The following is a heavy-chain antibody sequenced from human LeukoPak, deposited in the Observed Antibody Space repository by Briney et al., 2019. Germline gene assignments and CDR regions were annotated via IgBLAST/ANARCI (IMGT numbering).Heavy chain of an antibody. J-gene: IGHJ6*02. CDR2: IIPIFGTA. D-gene: IGHD1-26*01. CDR3: ARVPSGSYRYYYYGMDV. CDR1: GGTFSSYA. Sequence: SVPVSCKASGGTFSSYAISWVRQAPGQGLEWMGGIIPIFGTANYAQKFQGRVTITADESTSTAYMELSSLRSEDTAVYYCARVPSGSYRYYYYGMDVWGQGTTVTVSS. V-gene: IGHV1-69*13.